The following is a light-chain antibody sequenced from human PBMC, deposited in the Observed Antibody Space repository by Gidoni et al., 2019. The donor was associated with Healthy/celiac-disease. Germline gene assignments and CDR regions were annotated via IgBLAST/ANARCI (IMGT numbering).Light chain of an antibody. J-gene: IGKJ1*01. V-gene: IGKV4-1*01. Sequence: SNNKNYLAWYQQKPGQPPKLLIYWASTRESGVPDRFSGSGSGTDFTLTISSLQAEDVAVYYCQQYYSTPWTFGQGTKVEIK. CDR1: SNNKNY. CDR2: WAS. CDR3: QQYYSTPWT.